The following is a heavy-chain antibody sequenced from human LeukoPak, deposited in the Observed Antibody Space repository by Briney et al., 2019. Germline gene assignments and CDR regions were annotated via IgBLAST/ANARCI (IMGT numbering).Heavy chain of an antibody. J-gene: IGHJ4*02. CDR2: IYTSGST. CDR3: ARVDLRYCSGGSCPFDY. Sequence: KPSQNLSLNCTVSGGSISSGSYYWRWIRQPAGKGLEWIGRIYTSGSTNYNPSLKSRVTISVDTSKNQFSLKLSSVTAADTAVYYCARVDLRYCSGGSCPFDYWGQGTLVTVSS. D-gene: IGHD2-15*01. CDR1: GGSISSGSYY. V-gene: IGHV4-61*02.